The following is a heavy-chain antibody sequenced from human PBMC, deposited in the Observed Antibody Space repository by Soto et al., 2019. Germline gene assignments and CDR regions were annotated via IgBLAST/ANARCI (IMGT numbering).Heavy chain of an antibody. D-gene: IGHD2-15*01. CDR3: ARTCRSGGSCCLEY. J-gene: IGHJ4*02. V-gene: IGHV1-18*01. Sequence: ASVKVSCKASGYNFFSFGISWVRQAPGQGLEWVGWVSVPSGDTSSAQNFQGRVTVTTDTSTSTAYLEVGSLRSDDTAVYYCARTCRSGGSCCLEYWGEGTLVTVSS. CDR2: VSVPSGDT. CDR1: GYNFFSFG.